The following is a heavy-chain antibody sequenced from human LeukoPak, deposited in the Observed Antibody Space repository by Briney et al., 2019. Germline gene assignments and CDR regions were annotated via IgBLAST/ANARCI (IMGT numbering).Heavy chain of an antibody. Sequence: GGSLRLSCAASGFTFSNYWMSWVRQTPGKGLEWVANIKQDGSEKYYVDSVKGRFTISRDNAKNSLYLQMNSLRAEDTAVYYCARGFGRPWGQGTLVTVSS. D-gene: IGHD3-10*01. CDR1: GFTFSNYW. CDR3: ARGFGRP. J-gene: IGHJ5*02. V-gene: IGHV3-7*03. CDR2: IKQDGSEK.